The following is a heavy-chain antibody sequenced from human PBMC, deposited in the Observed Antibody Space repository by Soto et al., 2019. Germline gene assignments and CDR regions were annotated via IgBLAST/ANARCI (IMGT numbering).Heavy chain of an antibody. Sequence: LRLSCEASGFTFSSYGMRCVRQAPVKGLEWVAVISYDGSNKYYADSVKGRFTISRDNSKNTLYLQMNSLRAEDTAVYYCAKTQGGFDYWGQGTLVTVSS. D-gene: IGHD3-16*01. CDR1: GFTFSSYG. J-gene: IGHJ4*02. CDR3: AKTQGGFDY. CDR2: ISYDGSNK. V-gene: IGHV3-30*18.